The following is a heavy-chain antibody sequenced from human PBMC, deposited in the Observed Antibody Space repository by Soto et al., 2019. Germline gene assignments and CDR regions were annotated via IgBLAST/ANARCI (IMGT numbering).Heavy chain of an antibody. V-gene: IGHV3-21*01. Sequence: GGFLRLSCAASGFTFSSYSMNWVRQAPGKGLEWVSSISSSSSYIYYADSVKGRFTISRDNAKNSLYLQMNSLRAEDTAVYYCARDPPPDCSSTSCYRELEEYFDYWGQGTLVTVSS. J-gene: IGHJ4*02. CDR1: GFTFSSYS. CDR2: ISSSSSYI. D-gene: IGHD2-2*01. CDR3: ARDPPPDCSSTSCYRELEEYFDY.